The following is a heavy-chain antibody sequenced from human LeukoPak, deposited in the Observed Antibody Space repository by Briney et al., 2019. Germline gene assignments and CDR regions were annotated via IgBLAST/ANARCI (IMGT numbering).Heavy chain of an antibody. J-gene: IGHJ4*02. V-gene: IGHV4-59*01. D-gene: IGHD5-18*01. CDR1: GDSISGYY. Sequence: SETLSLTCTVSGDSISGYYWSWIRQPPGKGLEWIGNVYYSGGTNYNPSLKSRLTIPVDTSTNQFSLKLSSVTAADTAVYYCARGGSYGYYWGQGTLVTVSS. CDR2: VYYSGGT. CDR3: ARGGSYGYY.